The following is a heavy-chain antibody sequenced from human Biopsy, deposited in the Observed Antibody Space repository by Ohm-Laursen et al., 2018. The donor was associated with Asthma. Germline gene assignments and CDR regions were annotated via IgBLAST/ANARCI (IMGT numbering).Heavy chain of an antibody. D-gene: IGHD6-13*01. J-gene: IGHJ5*02. V-gene: IGHV1-2*06. CDR1: GYTFIGCH. Sequence: ASVKVSCKASGYTFIGCHIHWMRQAPGQGLEWMGRINPNSGGTNYEQKFQGRVTMTRDTSISTAYMEVSRLRSDDTAVYYCARGQKSAGDRWFDPWGQGTLVTVSS. CDR3: ARGQKSAGDRWFDP. CDR2: INPNSGGT.